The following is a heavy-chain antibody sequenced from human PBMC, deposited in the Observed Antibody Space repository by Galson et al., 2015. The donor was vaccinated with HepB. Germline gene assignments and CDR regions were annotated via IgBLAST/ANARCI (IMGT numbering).Heavy chain of an antibody. CDR2: IVVSSGNT. CDR1: GFTFTSSA. J-gene: IGHJ6*02. CDR3: AAAGYYGDYVPHQHYYYDGMDV. V-gene: IGHV1-58*01. D-gene: IGHD4-17*01. Sequence: SVKVSCKASGFTFTSSAVQWVRQARGQRLEWIGWIVVSSGNTNYAQKFQERDTITRDMSTSTAYMELSSLRSEDTAVYYCAAAGYYGDYVPHQHYYYDGMDVWGQGTTVTVSS.